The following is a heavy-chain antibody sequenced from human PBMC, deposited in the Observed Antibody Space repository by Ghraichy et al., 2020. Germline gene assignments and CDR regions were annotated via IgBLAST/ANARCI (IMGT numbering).Heavy chain of an antibody. D-gene: IGHD2-2*01. CDR2: ISDSGVAT. CDR3: ARYCVSSTCSSPPYSYYYGMDV. J-gene: IGHJ6*02. V-gene: IGHV3-23*01. Sequence: GGSLRLSCAASGFTFSNFAMSWARQAPGKGLEWVSAISDSGVATFYADSVKGRFTISRDNSKDTLSLQMNSLRAEDTAIYYCARYCVSSTCSSPPYSYYYGMDVWGQGTTVTVSS. CDR1: GFTFSNFA.